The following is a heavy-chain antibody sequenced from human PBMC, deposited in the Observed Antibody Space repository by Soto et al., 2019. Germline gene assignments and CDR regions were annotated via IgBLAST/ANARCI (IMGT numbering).Heavy chain of an antibody. Sequence: GGSLRLSCAASGFTFSSYAMSWFRQAPGKGLEWVSAISGSGGSTYYADSVKGRFTISRDNSKNTLYLQMNSLRAEDTAVYYCAKDLTYYYDSSGYNWGQGTLVTVSS. CDR3: AKDLTYYYDSSGYN. V-gene: IGHV3-23*01. CDR1: GFTFSSYA. D-gene: IGHD3-22*01. CDR2: ISGSGGST. J-gene: IGHJ4*02.